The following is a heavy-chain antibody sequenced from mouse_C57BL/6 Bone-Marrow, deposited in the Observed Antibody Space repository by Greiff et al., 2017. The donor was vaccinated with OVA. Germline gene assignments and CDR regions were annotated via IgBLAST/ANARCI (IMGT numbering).Heavy chain of an antibody. Sequence: EVQLQQSGPELVKPGASVKISCKASGYSFTDYNMNWVKQSNGKSLEWIGVINPNYGTTSYNQKFKGKATLTVDQSSSTAYMQLNSLTSEDSAVYYCAREGNYGSSYLYWYFDVWGTGTTVTVSS. V-gene: IGHV1-39*01. J-gene: IGHJ1*03. CDR1: GYSFTDYN. D-gene: IGHD1-1*01. CDR2: INPNYGTT. CDR3: AREGNYGSSYLYWYFDV.